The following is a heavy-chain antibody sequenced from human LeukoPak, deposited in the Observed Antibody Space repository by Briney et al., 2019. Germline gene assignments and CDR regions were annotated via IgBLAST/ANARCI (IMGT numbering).Heavy chain of an antibody. CDR1: GGSISSYY. CDR3: ARFDSSGYYFDY. CDR2: IYYSGST. J-gene: IGHJ4*02. D-gene: IGHD3-22*01. Sequence: SETLSLTCTVSGGSISSYYWSWIRQPPGKGLEWIGYIYYSGSTNYNPSLKSRVTISVDTSKNQLSLKLSSVTAADTAVYYCARFDSSGYYFDYWGQGTLVTVSS. V-gene: IGHV4-59*01.